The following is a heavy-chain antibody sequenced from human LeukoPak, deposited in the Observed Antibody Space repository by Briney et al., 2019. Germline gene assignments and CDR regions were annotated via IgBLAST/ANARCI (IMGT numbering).Heavy chain of an antibody. CDR1: GGSISSSSYY. V-gene: IGHV4-61*01. CDR3: ARDRYYYGSGSPNWFDP. Sequence: SETLSLTCTVSGGSISSSSYYWSWIRQPPGKGLEWIGYIYYSGSTNYNPSLKSRVTISVDTSKNQFSLKLSSVTAADTAVYYCARDRYYYGSGSPNWFDPWGQGTLVTVSS. J-gene: IGHJ5*02. D-gene: IGHD3-10*01. CDR2: IYYSGST.